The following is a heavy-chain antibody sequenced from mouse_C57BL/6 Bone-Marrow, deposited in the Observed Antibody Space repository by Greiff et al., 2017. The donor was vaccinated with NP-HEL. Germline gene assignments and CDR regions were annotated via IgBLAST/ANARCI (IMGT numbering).Heavy chain of an antibody. CDR2: IHPNSGST. V-gene: IGHV1-64*01. CDR1: GYTFTSYW. D-gene: IGHD2-2*01. Sequence: VQLQQPGAELVKPGASVKLSCKASGYTFTSYWMHWVKQRPGQGLEWIGMIHPNSGSTNYNEKFKSKATLTVDKSSSTAYMQLSSLTSEDSAVYYCARVYYGYYYYAMDYWGQGTSVTVSS. J-gene: IGHJ4*01. CDR3: ARVYYGYYYYAMDY.